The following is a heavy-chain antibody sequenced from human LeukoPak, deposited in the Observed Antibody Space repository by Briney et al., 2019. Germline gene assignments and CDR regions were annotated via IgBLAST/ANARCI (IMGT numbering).Heavy chain of an antibody. V-gene: IGHV4-59*08. D-gene: IGHD3-10*01. CDR1: GGSISSYY. CDR3: ARLSGYFDY. CDR2: IYYSGST. J-gene: IGHJ4*02. Sequence: PSETLSLTCTVSGGSISSYYWSWIRQPPGKGLEWIGYIYYSGSTNYNPSLKSRVTISVDTSKNQFSLKLSSVTAADTAVYYCARLSGYFDYWAREPWSPSPQ.